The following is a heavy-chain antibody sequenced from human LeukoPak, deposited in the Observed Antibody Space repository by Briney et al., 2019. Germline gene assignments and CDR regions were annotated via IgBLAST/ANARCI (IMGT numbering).Heavy chain of an antibody. D-gene: IGHD1-1*01. CDR3: ATGNSGNFDY. V-gene: IGHV1-69*06. CDR1: GGTFSSYA. CDR2: IIPIFDTA. J-gene: IGHJ4*02. Sequence: SVKVSCKASGGTFSSYAISWVRQAPGQGLEWMGGIIPIFDTASYAQKFQGRVTMTEDTSTDTAYMELSSLRSEDTAVYYCATGNSGNFDYWGQGTLVTVSS.